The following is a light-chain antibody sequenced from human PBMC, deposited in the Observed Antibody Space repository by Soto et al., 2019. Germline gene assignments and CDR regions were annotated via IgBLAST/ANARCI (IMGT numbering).Light chain of an antibody. Sequence: EIVLTQSPGTLSLSPGERATLSCRASQSVSSSYLAWYQQKPGQAPRLLIYGASSRATGITDRFSGSGSGADFTLTISRLEPEDLEVYYYQEYGRSHQKFRKAPKV. J-gene: IGKJ1*01. V-gene: IGKV3-20*01. CDR2: GAS. CDR1: QSVSSSY. CDR3: QEYGRSHQK.